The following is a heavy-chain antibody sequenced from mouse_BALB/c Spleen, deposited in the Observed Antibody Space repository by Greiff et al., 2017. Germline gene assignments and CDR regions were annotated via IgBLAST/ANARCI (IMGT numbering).Heavy chain of an antibody. CDR3: TRRSHYYGYVCFDY. D-gene: IGHD1-2*01. J-gene: IGHJ2*01. V-gene: IGHV1S81*02. CDR2: INPSNGGT. Sequence: QVQLQQSGAELVKPGASVKLSCKASGYTFTSYYMYWVKQRPGQGLEWIGEINPSNGGTNFNEKFKSKATLTVDKSSSTAYMQLSSLTSEDSAVYYCTRRSHYYGYVCFDYWGQGTTLTVSS. CDR1: GYTFTSYY.